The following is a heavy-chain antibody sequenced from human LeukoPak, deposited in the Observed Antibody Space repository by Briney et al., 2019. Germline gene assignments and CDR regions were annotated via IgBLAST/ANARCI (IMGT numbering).Heavy chain of an antibody. CDR1: GGSISSGGYS. D-gene: IGHD6-13*01. CDR3: VRHPGVAAALFS. V-gene: IGHV4-39*02. J-gene: IGHJ5*02. Sequence: SQTLSLTCTVSGGSISSGGYSWGWIRQPPGKGLEWIGSTYYSGSAYYNPSLGSRVAISVDTSKNHFSLNLTSVTAADTGVYYCVRHPGVAAALFSWGQGILVTVSS. CDR2: TYYSGSA.